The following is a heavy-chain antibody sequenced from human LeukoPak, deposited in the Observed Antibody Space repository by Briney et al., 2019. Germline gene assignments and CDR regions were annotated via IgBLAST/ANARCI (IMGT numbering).Heavy chain of an antibody. J-gene: IGHJ4*02. CDR1: GFTFSSYA. CDR2: ISYDGSNK. V-gene: IGHV3-30*04. CDR3: AKDPESYYYDSSGSLDY. Sequence: GGSLRLSCAASGFTFSSYAMHWVRQAPGKGLEWVAVISYDGSNKYYADSVKGRFTISRDNSKNTLYLQMNSLRAEDTAVYYCAKDPESYYYDSSGSLDYWGQGTLVTVSS. D-gene: IGHD3-22*01.